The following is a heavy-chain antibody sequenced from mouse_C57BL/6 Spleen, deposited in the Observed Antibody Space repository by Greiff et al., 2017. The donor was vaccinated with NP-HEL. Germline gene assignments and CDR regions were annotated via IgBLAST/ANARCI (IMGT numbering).Heavy chain of an antibody. CDR3: TRDGSNYVGAMDY. V-gene: IGHV5-9-1*02. CDR2: ISSGGDYI. J-gene: IGHJ4*01. CDR1: GFTFSSYA. D-gene: IGHD2-5*01. Sequence: EVHLVESGEGLVKPGGSLKLSCAASGFTFSSYAMSWVRQTPEKRLEWVAYISSGGDYIYYADTVKGRFTISRDNARNTLYLQMSSLKSEDTAMYYCTRDGSNYVGAMDYWGQGTSVTVSS.